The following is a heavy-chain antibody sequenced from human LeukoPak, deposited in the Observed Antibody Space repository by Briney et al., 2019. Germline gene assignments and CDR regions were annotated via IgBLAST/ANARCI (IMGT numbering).Heavy chain of an antibody. D-gene: IGHD4-17*01. CDR1: GFTFSSHA. Sequence: GGSLRLSCAASGFTFSSHAMSWVRQAPGKGLEWVSAISISGGSTYYADSVKGRFTISRDNSKNTLYLQMNSLRPEDTALYYCANEIRPNDHWGQGTLVTVSS. CDR3: ANEIRPNDH. V-gene: IGHV3-23*01. CDR2: ISISGGST. J-gene: IGHJ4*02.